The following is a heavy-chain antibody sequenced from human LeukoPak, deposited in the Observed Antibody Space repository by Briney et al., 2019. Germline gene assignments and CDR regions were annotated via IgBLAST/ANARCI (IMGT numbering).Heavy chain of an antibody. Sequence: GGSLRLSCAASGFTFTSYSMNWVRQAPGKGLEWVSYISISSSTIYYGDSVKGRFTISRDNAKNSVYLQMNNLRDEDTAVYYCARELGYCSGTTCSVHYCGMDVWGQGTTVTVSS. V-gene: IGHV3-48*02. CDR3: ARELGYCSGTTCSVHYCGMDV. CDR2: ISISSSTI. CDR1: GFTFTSYS. D-gene: IGHD2-2*01. J-gene: IGHJ6*02.